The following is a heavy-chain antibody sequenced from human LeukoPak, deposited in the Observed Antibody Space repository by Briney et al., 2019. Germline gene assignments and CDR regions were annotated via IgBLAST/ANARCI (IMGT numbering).Heavy chain of an antibody. J-gene: IGHJ4*02. V-gene: IGHV3-30-3*01. D-gene: IGHD2-15*01. CDR2: ISYAGSNK. Sequence: GGSLRLSCAASGFTFSSYAMYWVRQAPGKGLEWVAVISYAGSNKYYADSVKGRFTISRDNPKNTLYLQMNSLRAEDTAVYYCARDDCSGGSCFYVYWGQGTLVTVSS. CDR3: ARDDCSGGSCFYVY. CDR1: GFTFSSYA.